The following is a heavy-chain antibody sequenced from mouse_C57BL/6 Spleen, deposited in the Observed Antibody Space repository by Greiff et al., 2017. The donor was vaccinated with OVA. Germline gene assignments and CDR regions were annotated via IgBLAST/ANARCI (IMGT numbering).Heavy chain of an antibody. CDR3: AHLTGTY. CDR2: INPNNGGT. D-gene: IGHD4-1*01. J-gene: IGHJ2*01. CDR1: GYTFTDYY. Sequence: EVQLQQSGPELVKPGASVKISCKASGYTFTDYYMNWVKQSHGKSLEWIGDINPNNGGTSYNQKFKGKATLTVDKSSSTAYMELRSLTSEDSAVYYCAHLTGTYWGQGTTLTVSS. V-gene: IGHV1-26*01.